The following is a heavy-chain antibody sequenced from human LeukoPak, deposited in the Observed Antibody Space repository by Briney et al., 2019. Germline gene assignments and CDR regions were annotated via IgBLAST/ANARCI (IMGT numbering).Heavy chain of an antibody. Sequence: GGPLRLSCVASGFTFSRYGMDWVRQAPGKGLEWVAFIRYDGTNKYYAGSVKGRFTISRDNSKNTLYLQMNSLRAEDTAVYYCAKTTSGWFVDAFDIWGQGTMVTVSS. V-gene: IGHV3-30*02. J-gene: IGHJ3*02. CDR3: AKTTSGWFVDAFDI. CDR2: IRYDGTNK. D-gene: IGHD6-19*01. CDR1: GFTFSRYG.